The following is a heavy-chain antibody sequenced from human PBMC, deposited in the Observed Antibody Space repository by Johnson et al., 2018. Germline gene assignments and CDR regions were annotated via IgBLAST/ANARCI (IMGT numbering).Heavy chain of an antibody. CDR1: GFTFSSYA. CDR3: ARGIYYDSYYYYYMDV. J-gene: IGHJ6*03. D-gene: IGHD3-22*01. CDR2: IRCSRSYI. V-gene: IGHV3-21*01. Sequence: VQLVQSGGGLVQXGGSLRLXCAGSGFTFSSYAMSWVRQAQGKGLEWVSVIRCSRSYIYYADSVKGRFTISRDNTKNSLYLKMNSLRAEDTAVYYCARGIYYDSYYYYYMDVWGKGTTVTVSS.